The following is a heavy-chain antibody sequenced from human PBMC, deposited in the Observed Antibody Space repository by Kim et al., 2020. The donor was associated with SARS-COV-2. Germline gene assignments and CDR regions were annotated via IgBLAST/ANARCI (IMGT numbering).Heavy chain of an antibody. CDR1: GFSLSTSGMC. Sequence: SGPTLVNPTQTLTLTCTFSGFSLSTSGMCVSWIRQPPGKALEWLALIDWDDDKYYSTSLKTGLTISKDTSKNQVVLTMTNMDPVDTATYYCARMRTGDLWFGELLSPPDAFDIWGQGTMVTVSS. D-gene: IGHD3-10*01. CDR3: ARMRTGDLWFGELLSPPDAFDI. J-gene: IGHJ3*02. CDR2: IDWDDDK. V-gene: IGHV2-70*01.